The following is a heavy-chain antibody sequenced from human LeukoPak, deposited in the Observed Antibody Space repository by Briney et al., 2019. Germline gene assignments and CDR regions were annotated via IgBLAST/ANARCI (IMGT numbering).Heavy chain of an antibody. V-gene: IGHV3-43*01. D-gene: IGHD6-19*01. CDR1: GFTFDDHT. CDR3: AGDKTTGGWYEFDY. Sequence: GGSLRLSCAASGFTFDDHTMYWVRQAPGKGLEWVSLITWDGGSTYYADSVKGRFTISRDTSKNTVSLQMNSLRAEDTAVYYCAGDKTTGGWYEFDYWGQGTLVTVSS. J-gene: IGHJ4*02. CDR2: ITWDGGST.